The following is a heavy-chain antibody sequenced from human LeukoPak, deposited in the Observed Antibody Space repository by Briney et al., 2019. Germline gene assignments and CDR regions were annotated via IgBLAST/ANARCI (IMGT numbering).Heavy chain of an antibody. Sequence: PGGSLRLSCAASGFTFSSYATSWVRQAPGKGLEWVSSITGSGASTYYADSVKGRFTISRDNSKNTLYLQMNSLRAEDTAVYYCAKLDYYDTHWGQGTLVTVSS. CDR1: GFTFSSYA. D-gene: IGHD3-22*01. CDR2: ITGSGAST. CDR3: AKLDYYDTH. V-gene: IGHV3-23*01. J-gene: IGHJ4*02.